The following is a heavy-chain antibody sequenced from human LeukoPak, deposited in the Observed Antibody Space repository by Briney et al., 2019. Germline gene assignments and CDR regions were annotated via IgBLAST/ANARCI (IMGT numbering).Heavy chain of an antibody. CDR3: ARVRIDGDLHFDY. CDR1: GGSISSGDYY. J-gene: IGHJ4*02. D-gene: IGHD4-17*01. CDR2: IHYSGST. V-gene: IGHV4-30-4*01. Sequence: PSQTLSLTCTVSGGSISSGDYYWSWIRQPPGKGLEWIGYIHYSGSTYYNPSLKSRVTISVDTSKNQFSLKLSSVTAADTAVYYCARVRIDGDLHFDYWGQGTLVTVSS.